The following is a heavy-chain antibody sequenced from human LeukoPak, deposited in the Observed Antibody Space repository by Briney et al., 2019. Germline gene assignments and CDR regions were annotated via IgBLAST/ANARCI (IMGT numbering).Heavy chain of an antibody. D-gene: IGHD2/OR15-2a*01. CDR1: GFTFSSYD. CDR2: TYSDGNT. J-gene: IGHJ4*02. V-gene: IGHV3-53*01. Sequence: GGALRLSCAASGFTFSSYDMTWVRQAPGKGLEWVSITYSDGNTYYAESVRGRFTVSRGYSKNTLYLQMKSLRVEDTAFYYCARDLSYFDYWGQGTLVTVSS. CDR3: ARDLSYFDY.